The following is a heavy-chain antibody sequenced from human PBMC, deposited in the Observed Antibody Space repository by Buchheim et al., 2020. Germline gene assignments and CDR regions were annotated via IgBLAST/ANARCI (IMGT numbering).Heavy chain of an antibody. J-gene: IGHJ4*02. Sequence: EEQLVESGGGLVQPGGSLRLSCAASGFSVSSNYMNWVRQPPGKGLEWVSLIYGNDDPKYTDSAKGRFTISRADSQNIVFLHMNRLRVEDTAVYYCARDTSSPARADWWGRGTL. CDR3: ARDTSSPARADW. D-gene: IGHD3/OR15-3a*01. CDR2: IYGNDDP. V-gene: IGHV3-66*01. CDR1: GFSVSSNY.